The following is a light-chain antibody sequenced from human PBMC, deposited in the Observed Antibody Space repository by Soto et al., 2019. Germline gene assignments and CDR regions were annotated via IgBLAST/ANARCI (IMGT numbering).Light chain of an antibody. V-gene: IGLV4-60*02. CDR2: LEASGGY. CDR1: SGHSSYI. CDR3: ETWDTNTWV. J-gene: IGLJ3*02. Sequence: QPVLNQSSSASASLGSSVKLTCTLSSGHSSYIIAWHQQQPGKAPRYLMKLEASGGYDKGSGVPDRFSGSSSGADRYLTISNLQFEDEADYFCETWDTNTWVFGGGTKLTVL.